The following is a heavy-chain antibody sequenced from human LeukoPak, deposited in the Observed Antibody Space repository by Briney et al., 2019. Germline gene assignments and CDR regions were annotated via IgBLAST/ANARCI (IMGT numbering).Heavy chain of an antibody. J-gene: IGHJ4*02. Sequence: GGSLRLSCAASGFTSSSYSMNWVRQAPGKGLEWVSNISSSSSTIYYADSVKGRFTISRDNSNNTLYLQMNSLRAEDTAVYYCAKDPRGPDYFDYWGQGTLVTVSS. CDR2: ISSSSSTI. D-gene: IGHD3-10*01. CDR3: AKDPRGPDYFDY. CDR1: GFTSSSYS. V-gene: IGHV3-48*01.